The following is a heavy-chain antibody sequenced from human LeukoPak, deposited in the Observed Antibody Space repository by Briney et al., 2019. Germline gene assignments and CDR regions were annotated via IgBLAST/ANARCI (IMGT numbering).Heavy chain of an antibody. Sequence: SETLSLTCAVYSGSFSGYHWTWIRQPPGKGLEWIGEINHSGSTNYNPSLKSRVTISVDTSKNQFSLKLSSVTAADTAVYYCARVPFWSGIDYWGQGTLVTVSS. CDR3: ARVPFWSGIDY. CDR2: INHSGST. V-gene: IGHV4-34*01. J-gene: IGHJ4*02. D-gene: IGHD3-3*01. CDR1: SGSFSGYH.